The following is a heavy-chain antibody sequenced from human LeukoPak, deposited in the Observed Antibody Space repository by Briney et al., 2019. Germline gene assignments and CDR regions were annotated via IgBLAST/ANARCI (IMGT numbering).Heavy chain of an antibody. J-gene: IGHJ4*02. CDR2: IHYTGST. Sequence: SETLSLTCTVSGXSVSYGNYYWSWIRQPPGKGREWIGYIHYTGSTNYNPSLKSRVNISVDKSKNNFSLKLSSVTAADTAVYYCARGGLSSGYYSAFDYWGQGTLVTVSS. D-gene: IGHD3-22*01. V-gene: IGHV4-61*03. CDR1: GXSVSYGNYY. CDR3: ARGGLSSGYYSAFDY.